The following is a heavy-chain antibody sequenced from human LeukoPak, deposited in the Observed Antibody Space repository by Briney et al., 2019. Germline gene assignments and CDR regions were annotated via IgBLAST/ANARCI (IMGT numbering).Heavy chain of an antibody. V-gene: IGHV3-30*01. D-gene: IGHD6-13*01. J-gene: IGHJ4*02. Sequence: GRSLRLSCAASGFTFSSYAMHWVRQAPGKGLEWVAVISYDGSNKYYADSVKGRFTISRDNSKNTLYLQMNSLRAEDTAVYYCARALVAAAGTNYFDYWGQGTLVTVSS. CDR1: GFTFSSYA. CDR2: ISYDGSNK. CDR3: ARALVAAAGTNYFDY.